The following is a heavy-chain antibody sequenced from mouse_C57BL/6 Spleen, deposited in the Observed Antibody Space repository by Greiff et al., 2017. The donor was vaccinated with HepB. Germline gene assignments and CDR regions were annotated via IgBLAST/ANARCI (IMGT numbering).Heavy chain of an antibody. CDR3: ARNSNYVFYYAMDY. V-gene: IGHV3-6*01. CDR1: GYSITSGYY. D-gene: IGHD2-5*01. Sequence: EVHLVESGPGLVKPSQSLSLTCSVTGYSITSGYYWNWIRQFPGNKLEWMGYISYDGSNNYNPSLKNRISITRDTSKNQFFLKLNSVTTEDTATYYCARNSNYVFYYAMDYWGQGTSVTVSS. J-gene: IGHJ4*01. CDR2: ISYDGSN.